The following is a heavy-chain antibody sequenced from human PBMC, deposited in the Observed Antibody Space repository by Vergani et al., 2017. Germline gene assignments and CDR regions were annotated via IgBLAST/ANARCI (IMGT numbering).Heavy chain of an antibody. Sequence: QVQLVESGGGVVQPGRSLRLSCAASGFTFSSSAMHWVRQAPGKGLEWVTVISYDGSTKYNAASVKGRFTISRDKSKNTQYLQMKGMRAEDTAVDYCASDRGDGYWGQGTLVTVSS. CDR1: GFTFSSSA. CDR3: ASDRGDGY. D-gene: IGHD3-10*01. CDR2: ISYDGSTK. J-gene: IGHJ4*02. V-gene: IGHV3-30-3*01.